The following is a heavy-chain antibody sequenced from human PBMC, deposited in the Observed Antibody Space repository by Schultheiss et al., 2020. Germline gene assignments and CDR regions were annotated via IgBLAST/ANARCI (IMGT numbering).Heavy chain of an antibody. CDR2: IYYSGST. V-gene: IGHV4-31*03. D-gene: IGHD6-13*01. CDR1: GGSISSGGYY. J-gene: IGHJ4*02. CDR3: ARVSSSWSYFDY. Sequence: TLSLTCTVSGGSISSGGYYWSWIRQHPGKGLEWIGYIYYSGSTYYNPSLKSRVTISVDTSKNQFSLKLSSVTAADTAVYYCARVSSSWSYFDYWGQGTLVTVSS.